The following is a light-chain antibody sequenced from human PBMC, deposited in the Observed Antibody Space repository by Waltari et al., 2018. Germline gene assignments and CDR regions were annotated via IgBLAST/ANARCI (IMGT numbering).Light chain of an antibody. Sequence: DIVMTQSPDSLAVSLGERATINCKSSQSVLYSSNNKNYLAWYQQKPGQPPKLFIYWASTLASGVPDRFSGSGSGTDFTLTISSLQAEDVAVYYCQQYYTTPPTFGQGTRLEIK. V-gene: IGKV4-1*01. CDR2: WAS. J-gene: IGKJ5*01. CDR3: QQYYTTPPT. CDR1: QSVLYSSNNKNY.